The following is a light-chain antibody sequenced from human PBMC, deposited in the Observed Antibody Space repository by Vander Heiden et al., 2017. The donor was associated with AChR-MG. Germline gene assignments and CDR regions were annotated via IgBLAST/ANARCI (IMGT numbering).Light chain of an antibody. Sequence: IQTTQSPSNLSASVGDRVTITCRASQTISTWLDWFQQKPGKAPNLLIYSASSLQSGVPPRFSGSGSGTEFTLTISSLQPDDSATYYCQQYNSYLWTFGQGTKVEIK. CDR3: QQYNSYLWT. CDR2: SAS. J-gene: IGKJ1*01. V-gene: IGKV1-5*03. CDR1: QTISTW.